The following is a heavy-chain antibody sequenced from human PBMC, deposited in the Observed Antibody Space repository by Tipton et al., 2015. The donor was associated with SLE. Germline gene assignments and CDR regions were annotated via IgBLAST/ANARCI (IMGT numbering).Heavy chain of an antibody. CDR3: ARETSWGSFGY. Sequence: TLSLTCAISGYSISSGYLWGWIRQPPGKGLEWVGNINHSGGTYYSPSLKSRITISVDTSKNQFSLKVTSVTAADMAVYYCARETSWGSFGYWGPGTLVTVSS. CDR2: INHSGGT. CDR1: GYSISSGYL. D-gene: IGHD3-16*01. J-gene: IGHJ4*02. V-gene: IGHV4-38-2*02.